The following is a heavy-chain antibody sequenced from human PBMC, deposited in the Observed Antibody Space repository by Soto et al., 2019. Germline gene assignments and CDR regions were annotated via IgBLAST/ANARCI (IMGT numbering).Heavy chain of an antibody. J-gene: IGHJ4*01. V-gene: IGHV3-23*01. D-gene: IGHD4-4*01. CDR2: INGDGGST. CDR3: AKVVQMATVRGYFDY. Sequence: PGGSLRLSCAASGFIFRGYGMSWVRQAPGKGLEWVAAINGDGGSTYYADSVKGRFTISRDNSKNTLDLQMNSLRDEDTAVYYCAKVVQMATVRGYFDYWGHGTLVTVS. CDR1: GFIFRGYG.